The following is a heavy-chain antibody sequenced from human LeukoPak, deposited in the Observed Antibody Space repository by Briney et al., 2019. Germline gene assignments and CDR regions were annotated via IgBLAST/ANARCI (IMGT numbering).Heavy chain of an antibody. V-gene: IGHV4-34*01. J-gene: IGHJ4*02. CDR2: INHSGSP. CDR1: GGSFRLYY. Sequence: PSETLSLTCAVYGGSFRLYYWRWRRQPPGKGREWMGEINHSGSPNYNPSLKSRVTISVDTSKNQFSLRLRSVTAADTAVYYCARGGFYCGGDCYVDYWGQGTLVTVSS. D-gene: IGHD2-21*02. CDR3: ARGGFYCGGDCYVDY.